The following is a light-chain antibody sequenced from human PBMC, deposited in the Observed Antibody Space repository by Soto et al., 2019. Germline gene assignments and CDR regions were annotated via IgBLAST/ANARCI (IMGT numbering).Light chain of an antibody. CDR1: SSNIGNNY. CDR3: GTWDSSLSAL. CDR2: DNN. J-gene: IGLJ1*01. V-gene: IGLV1-51*01. Sequence: QSVLTQPPSVSAAPGQKVTSSCSGSSSNIGNNYVSWYQQLPGTAPKLLIYDNNKRPSGIPDRFSGSKSGTSATLGITGLQTGDEADYYCGTWDSSLSALFGTETKLTVL.